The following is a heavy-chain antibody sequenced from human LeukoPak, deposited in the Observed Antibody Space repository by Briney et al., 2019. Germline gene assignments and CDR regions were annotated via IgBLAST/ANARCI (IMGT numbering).Heavy chain of an antibody. Sequence: PSETLSLTCAVYGGSFSGYYWSWIRQPPGKGLEWIGSIYYSGNTYYNASLKSQVSISINTSKNRFSLKLTSVTAADTAVYYCARQTGSGLFILPGGQGTLVTVSS. CDR2: IYYSGNT. D-gene: IGHD3/OR15-3a*01. V-gene: IGHV4-34*01. CDR1: GGSFSGYY. CDR3: ARQTGSGLFILP. J-gene: IGHJ4*02.